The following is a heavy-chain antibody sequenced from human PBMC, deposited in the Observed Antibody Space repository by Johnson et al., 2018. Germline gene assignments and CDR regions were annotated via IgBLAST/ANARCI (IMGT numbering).Heavy chain of an antibody. J-gene: IGHJ1*01. Sequence: VQLQESGGGLVQPGGSLKLSCAASGFTFRGSAMHWVRQASGKGLEWIGRIRSQANSYATAYAASVKVRVTSSIDELKNTAYLQMNSLKTEDTAVYYCTAEGHWGQGTLVTVSS. CDR3: TAEGH. V-gene: IGHV3-73*02. CDR2: IRSQANSYAT. CDR1: GFTFRGSA.